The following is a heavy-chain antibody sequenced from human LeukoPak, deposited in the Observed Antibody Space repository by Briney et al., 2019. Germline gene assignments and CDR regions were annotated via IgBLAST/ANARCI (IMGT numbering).Heavy chain of an antibody. Sequence: GGSLRLSCAASGFTFSSYSMNWVRQAPGKGLEWVSSISSSSSYIYYADSVKGRFTISRDNAKNSLYLQMNSLRAEDTAVYYCASLSVVAATRDDYWGQGTLVTVSS. CDR2: ISSSSSYI. D-gene: IGHD2-15*01. J-gene: IGHJ4*02. CDR3: ASLSVVAATRDDY. V-gene: IGHV3-21*01. CDR1: GFTFSSYS.